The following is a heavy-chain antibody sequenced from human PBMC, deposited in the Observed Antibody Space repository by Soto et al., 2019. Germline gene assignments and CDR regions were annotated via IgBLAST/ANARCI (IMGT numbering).Heavy chain of an antibody. Sequence: SVKVSCKASGGTFSSYAISWVRQAPGQGLEWMGGIIPIFGTANYAQKFQGRVTITADESTSTAYMELSSLRSEDTAVYYCARDPADIAVAGTSSDYWGQGTLVTVSS. D-gene: IGHD6-19*01. V-gene: IGHV1-69*13. CDR1: GGTFSSYA. J-gene: IGHJ4*02. CDR2: IIPIFGTA. CDR3: ARDPADIAVAGTSSDY.